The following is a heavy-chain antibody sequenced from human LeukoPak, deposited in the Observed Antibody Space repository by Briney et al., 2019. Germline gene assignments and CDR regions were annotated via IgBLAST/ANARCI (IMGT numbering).Heavy chain of an antibody. CDR1: GGSFSGYY. V-gene: IGHV4-34*01. D-gene: IGHD3-22*01. CDR2: INHSGST. Sequence: SETLSLTCAVYGGSFSGYYWSWIRQPPGKGLEWIGEINHSGSTNYNPSLKSRVTISVDTSKNQFSLKLSSVTAADTAVYYCARWWSYDSSDDGAPYYYGMDAWGQGTTVTVSS. CDR3: ARWWSYDSSDDGAPYYYGMDA. J-gene: IGHJ6*02.